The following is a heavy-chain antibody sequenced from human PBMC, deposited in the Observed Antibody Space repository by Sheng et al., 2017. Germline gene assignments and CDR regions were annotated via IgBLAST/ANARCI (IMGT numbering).Heavy chain of an antibody. CDR1: GFTVSSTY. CDR2: IYGNGGT. D-gene: IGHD2-2*01. V-gene: IGHV3-66*01. CDR3: GRLGLSTNCCGRNALDI. J-gene: IGHJ3*02. Sequence: EVQLVESGGGLVQPGGSLRLSCAASGFTVSSTYMSWVRQAPGKGLEWVSIIYGNGGTYYADSMKGRFTISRDDTKNTLYLQMNSLRAEDTAVYYCGRLGLSTNCCGRNALDIWGPRDNGHRLL.